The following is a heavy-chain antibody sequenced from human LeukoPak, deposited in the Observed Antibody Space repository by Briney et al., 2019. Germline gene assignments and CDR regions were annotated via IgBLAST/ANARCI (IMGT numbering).Heavy chain of an antibody. D-gene: IGHD5/OR15-5a*01. Sequence: ASVKVSCKASGYTFTGYYLHWVRQAPGQGLEWMGRINPNSGDTYYTQDFQGRITMTRDTSLSTAYLELSTLRSNDTAVYYCARLSTSPHHFPWGQGTLVTVSS. CDR3: ARLSTSPHHFP. CDR2: INPNSGDT. V-gene: IGHV1-2*06. CDR1: GYTFTGYY. J-gene: IGHJ5*02.